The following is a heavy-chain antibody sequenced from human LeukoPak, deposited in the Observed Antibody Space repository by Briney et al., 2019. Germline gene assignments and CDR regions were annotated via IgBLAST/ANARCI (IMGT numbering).Heavy chain of an antibody. CDR2: IKQDGSEK. Sequence: GGSLRLSCAASGFTFSSYWMGWVRQAPGKGLEWVANIKQDGSEKYYVDSVKGRFTISRDNAKNSLYLQMNSPRAEDTAVYYCARDRDILTGYDNNWFDPWGQGTLVTVSS. CDR1: GFTFSSYW. V-gene: IGHV3-7*03. J-gene: IGHJ5*02. CDR3: ARDRDILTGYDNNWFDP. D-gene: IGHD3-9*01.